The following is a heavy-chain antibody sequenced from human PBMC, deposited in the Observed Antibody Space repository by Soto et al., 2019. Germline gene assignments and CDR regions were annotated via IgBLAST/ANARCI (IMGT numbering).Heavy chain of an antibody. CDR3: ARTDIVTTNWFDP. J-gene: IGHJ5*02. Sequence: QVHLQQWGAGLLKPSETLSLTCAVYGESLIGDYWTWIRQPPGKGLEWIGEINHSGSTNYNPYLKSRVTISIDTSKKQYSLKLSSVTAADTSVYDCARTDIVTTNWFDPWGQGTLVTVSS. CDR2: INHSGST. CDR1: GESLIGDY. V-gene: IGHV4-34*02. D-gene: IGHD5-12*01.